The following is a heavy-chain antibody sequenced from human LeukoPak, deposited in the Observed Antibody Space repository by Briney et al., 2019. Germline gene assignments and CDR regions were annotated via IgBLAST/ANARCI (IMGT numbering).Heavy chain of an antibody. CDR2: IYYSGST. D-gene: IGHD2/OR15-2a*01. CDR1: GGSISSYS. Sequence: PSETLSLTCTVSGGSISSYSWSWIRQPPGKGLEWIGYIYYSGSTYYNPSLKSRVTISVDTSKNQFSLKLSSVTAADTAVYYCARHGPFDYMDVWGKGTTVTISS. J-gene: IGHJ6*03. V-gene: IGHV4-59*08. CDR3: ARHGPFDYMDV.